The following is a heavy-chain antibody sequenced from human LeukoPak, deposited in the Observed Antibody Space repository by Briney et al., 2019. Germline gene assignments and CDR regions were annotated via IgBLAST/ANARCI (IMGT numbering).Heavy chain of an antibody. D-gene: IGHD5-24*01. CDR2: INWNGGST. CDR3: ARVRFWMATIRLLDY. Sequence: GGSLRLSCAASGFTFDDYGMSWVRQAPGKGLEWVSGINWNGGSTGYADSVKGRFTIFRDNAKNSLYLQMNSLRAEDTALYYCARVRFWMATIRLLDYWGQGTLVTVSS. CDR1: GFTFDDYG. V-gene: IGHV3-20*04. J-gene: IGHJ4*02.